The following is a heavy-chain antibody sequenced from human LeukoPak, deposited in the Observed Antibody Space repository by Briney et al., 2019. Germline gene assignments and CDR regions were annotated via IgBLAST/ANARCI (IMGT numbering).Heavy chain of an antibody. CDR2: IRQDGSDK. D-gene: IGHD6-13*01. CDR1: PFSVSIYW. J-gene: IGHJ4*02. Sequence: GGCLILSCVASPFSVSIYWMICVRQAARKDREWVANIRQDGSDKYYVGSMKDLFTMSRDNAKNSLNLTLRSLRAEDTDVSFCERWAQYRNSWSLDYWGQGTLVTVSS. V-gene: IGHV3-7*03. CDR3: ERWAQYRNSWSLDY.